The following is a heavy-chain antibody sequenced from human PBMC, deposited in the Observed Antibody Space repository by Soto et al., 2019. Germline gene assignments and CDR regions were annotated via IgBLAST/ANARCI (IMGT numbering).Heavy chain of an antibody. CDR3: ARGDRGGSGSPASYYFSGLDV. Sequence: EVKVLESGGDLVQPGGSLRLSCVASGFTFSEYAMTWVRQAPGKGLDWVSSVSANADITYYADSVMGRFTISRDNSNNTLLLQMNSLRAEDTALYYCARGDRGGSGSPASYYFSGLDVWGQGTTVIVSS. CDR2: VSANADIT. V-gene: IGHV3-23*01. J-gene: IGHJ6*02. CDR1: GFTFSEYA. D-gene: IGHD3-10*01.